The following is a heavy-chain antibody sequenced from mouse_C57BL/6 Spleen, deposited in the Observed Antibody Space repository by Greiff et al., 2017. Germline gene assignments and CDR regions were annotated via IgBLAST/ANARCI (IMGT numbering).Heavy chain of an antibody. V-gene: IGHV1-15*01. Sequence: VQLQQSGAELVRPGASVTLSCKASGYTFTDYEMHWVKQTPVHGLEWIGAIDPETGGTAYNQKFKGKAILTADKSSSTAYMELRSLTSEDSAVYYCTRRDYYGSSYVAYRGQGTLVTISA. CDR2: IDPETGGT. CDR1: GYTFTDYE. J-gene: IGHJ3*01. CDR3: TRRDYYGSSYVAY. D-gene: IGHD1-1*01.